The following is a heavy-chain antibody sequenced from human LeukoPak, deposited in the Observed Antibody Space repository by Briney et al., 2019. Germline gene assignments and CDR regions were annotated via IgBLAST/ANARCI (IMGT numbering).Heavy chain of an antibody. CDR2: IYSGGAT. J-gene: IGHJ4*02. CDR3: ARVPGYS. CDR1: GFDVGRNY. V-gene: IGHV3-53*01. Sequence: GGSLRLSCAASGFDVGRNYMTWVRQAPGKGLEWVSFIYSGGATYYADSVRGRITISRDSSKNTLYLQMNSLRVEDTAVYYCARVPGYSWGQGTLVIVSS. D-gene: IGHD6-13*01.